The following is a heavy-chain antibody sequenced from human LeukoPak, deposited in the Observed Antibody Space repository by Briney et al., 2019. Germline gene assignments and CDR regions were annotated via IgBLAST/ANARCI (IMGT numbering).Heavy chain of an antibody. V-gene: IGHV3-9*01. Sequence: TGRSLRLSCAASGFTFDDYAMHWVRQAPGKGLEWVSGISWNSGSIGYADSVKGRFTISRDNAKNSLYLQMNSLRAEDTALYYCAKDNRAVAGTVDYWGQGTLVTVSS. CDR1: GFTFDDYA. CDR3: AKDNRAVAGTVDY. D-gene: IGHD6-19*01. CDR2: ISWNSGSI. J-gene: IGHJ4*02.